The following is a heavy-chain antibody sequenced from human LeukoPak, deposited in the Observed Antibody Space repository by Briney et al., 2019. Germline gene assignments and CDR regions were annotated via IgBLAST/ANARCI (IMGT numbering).Heavy chain of an antibody. D-gene: IGHD3-3*01. J-gene: IGHJ6*02. CDR3: AKDISITIFGVLIKDYGMDV. CDR1: GFTFSSYG. V-gene: IGHV3-23*01. Sequence: GGSLRLSCVASGFTFSSYGMSWVRQAPGKGLEWVSAISGSGGSTYYADSVKGRFTISRDNSKNTLYLQMNSLRAEDTAVYYCAKDISITIFGVLIKDYGMDVWGQGTTVTVSS. CDR2: ISGSGGST.